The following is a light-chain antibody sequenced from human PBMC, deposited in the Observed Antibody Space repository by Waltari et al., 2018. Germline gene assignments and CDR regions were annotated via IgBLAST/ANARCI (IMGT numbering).Light chain of an antibody. J-gene: IGLJ2*01. CDR1: TSDIGAYHL. V-gene: IGLV2-23*02. CDR2: EAT. CDR3: CSYTGTATFLL. Sequence: QSALTQPASVSGSPGQSITIPCTGTTSDIGAYHLISWYQQSPGRVPKLSIYEATKRPSWVSDRFSGSKSGNTASLTISGLLAEDEADYYCCSYTGTATFLLFGGGTKLTVL.